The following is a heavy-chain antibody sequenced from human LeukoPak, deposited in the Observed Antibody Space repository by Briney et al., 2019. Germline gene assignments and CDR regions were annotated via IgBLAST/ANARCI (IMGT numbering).Heavy chain of an antibody. CDR1: GGSISSYY. J-gene: IGHJ4*02. CDR3: ARVSRIFIGSSQVWYFDY. CDR2: IYYSGST. V-gene: IGHV4-59*01. D-gene: IGHD6-13*01. Sequence: SETLSLTCTVSGGSISSYYWSWIRQPPGKGLEWIGYIYYSGSTNYNPSLKSRVTISVDTSKNQFSLKLSSVTAADTAVYYCARVSRIFIGSSQVWYFDYWGQGTLVTVSS.